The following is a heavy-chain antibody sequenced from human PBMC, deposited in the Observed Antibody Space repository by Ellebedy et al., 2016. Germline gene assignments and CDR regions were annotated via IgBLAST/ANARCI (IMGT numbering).Heavy chain of an antibody. D-gene: IGHD5-12*01. Sequence: KVSXKGSGYSFTSYWIGWVRQMPGEGLEWMGIIYPADSDTRYSPSFQGQVTISADKSISTAYLQWSSLKASDTAMYYCARPPSGYSGYVHFDSWGQGTLVIVSS. CDR3: ARPPSGYSGYVHFDS. J-gene: IGHJ4*02. CDR1: GYSFTSYW. V-gene: IGHV5-51*01. CDR2: IYPADSDT.